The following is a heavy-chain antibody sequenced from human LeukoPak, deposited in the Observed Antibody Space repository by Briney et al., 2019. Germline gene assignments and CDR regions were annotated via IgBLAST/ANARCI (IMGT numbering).Heavy chain of an antibody. V-gene: IGHV3-11*06. Sequence: PGGSLRLSRAASGFTFSDYYMSWIRQAPGKGLEWVSSITRSSNYIYYADSVKGRFTISRDNAKNSLYLQMNSLRAEDTAVYYYASSRYDSSGYYGIIAYWGQGTLLTVSS. CDR3: ASSRYDSSGYYGIIAY. D-gene: IGHD3-22*01. CDR1: GFTFSDYY. J-gene: IGHJ4*02. CDR2: ITRSSNYI.